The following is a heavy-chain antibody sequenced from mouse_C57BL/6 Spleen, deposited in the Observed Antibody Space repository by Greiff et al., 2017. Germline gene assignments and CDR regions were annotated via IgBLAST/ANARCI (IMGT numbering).Heavy chain of an antibody. J-gene: IGHJ2*01. CDR1: GYTFTDYY. CDR3: ARSDYGSRRAFDY. CDR2: INPYNGGT. D-gene: IGHD1-1*01. Sequence: EVQLQQSGPVLVKPGASVKMSCKASGYTFTDYYMNWVKQSHGKSLEWIGVINPYNGGTSYNQKFKGKATLTVDKSSGTAYMELNSLTSEDSAVYYCARSDYGSRRAFDYGGQGTTLTVSS. V-gene: IGHV1-19*01.